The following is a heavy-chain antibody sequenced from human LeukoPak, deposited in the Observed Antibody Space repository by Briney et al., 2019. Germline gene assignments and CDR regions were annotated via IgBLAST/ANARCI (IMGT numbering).Heavy chain of an antibody. J-gene: IGHJ4*02. CDR3: ARLRGYTSSARGYVEY. CDR2: IYYSGST. V-gene: IGHV4-39*01. D-gene: IGHD6-13*01. CDR1: GGSISSGDYY. Sequence: PSQTLSLTCTVSGGSISSGDYYWSWIRQPPGKGLEWIGSIYYSGSTYYDPSLKSRVTISVDTSKNQFSLKLSSVTAADTAVYYCARLRGYTSSARGYVEYWGQGTLVTVSS.